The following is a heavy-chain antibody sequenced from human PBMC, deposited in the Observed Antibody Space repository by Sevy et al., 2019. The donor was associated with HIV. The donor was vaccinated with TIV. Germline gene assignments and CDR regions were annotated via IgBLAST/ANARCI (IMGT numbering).Heavy chain of an antibody. Sequence: LRLSCAASGFTFSSYNMNWVRQAPGKGLEWVSSISGSSNYIYYAESVKGRFIISRDNAKNTLYLQMNSLRADDTAVYYCARGPPDGSYDYFDYWGQGTLVTVSS. CDR1: GFTFSSYN. J-gene: IGHJ4*02. V-gene: IGHV3-21*06. D-gene: IGHD1-26*01. CDR3: ARGPPDGSYDYFDY. CDR2: ISGSSNYI.